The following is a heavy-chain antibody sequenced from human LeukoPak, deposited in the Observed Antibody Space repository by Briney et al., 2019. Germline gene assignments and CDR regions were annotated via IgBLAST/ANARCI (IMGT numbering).Heavy chain of an antibody. CDR2: TTGSGXST. J-gene: IGHJ4*02. Sequence: GGSLRLSCVASEFTFSDXXXXXXRQAPGKGLEWVSATTGSGXSTYYADSVKGRFTISRDNSKNTLYLQMNSLRADDTAVYYCAKGKDCWGQGTLVTVSS. CDR3: AKGKDC. V-gene: IGHV3-23*01. CDR1: EFTFSDXX.